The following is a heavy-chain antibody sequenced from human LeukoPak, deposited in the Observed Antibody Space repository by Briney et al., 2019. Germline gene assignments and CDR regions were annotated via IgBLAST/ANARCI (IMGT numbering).Heavy chain of an antibody. V-gene: IGHV1-69*05. D-gene: IGHD1-26*01. CDR2: IIPIFGTA. CDR3: AREEGELPRELDY. Sequence: SVKVSCKASGGTFSSYAISWVRQAPGQGLEWMGRIIPIFGTANYAQKFQGRVTITTDESTSTAYMELSSLRSKDTAVYYCAREEGELPRELDYWGQGTLVTVSS. CDR1: GGTFSSYA. J-gene: IGHJ4*02.